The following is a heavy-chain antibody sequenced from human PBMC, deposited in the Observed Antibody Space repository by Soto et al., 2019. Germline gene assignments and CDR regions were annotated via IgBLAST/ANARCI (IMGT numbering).Heavy chain of an antibody. D-gene: IGHD1-1*01. CDR1: GGSFSDYS. V-gene: IGHV4-34*01. J-gene: IGHJ4*02. CDR2: INHSGST. Sequence: SETLSLTCAVYGGSFSDYSWTWIRQPPGKGLEWIGEINHSGSTYYNPSLKSRVTISEDTSKSQFSLKLTSVTAADTAIYYCERSGGLKWNALDYWGQGTLVTVSS. CDR3: ERSGGLKWNALDY.